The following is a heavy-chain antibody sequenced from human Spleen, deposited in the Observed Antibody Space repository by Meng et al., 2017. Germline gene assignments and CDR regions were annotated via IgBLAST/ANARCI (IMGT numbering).Heavy chain of an antibody. J-gene: IGHJ4*02. CDR2: INPDDSDT. CDR1: GYTFTNYW. Sequence: GESLKISCKGSGYTFTNYWIGWVRQMPGKGLEWMGIINPDDSDTRYSPSFQGQVRFSADKSISTAYLQWSSLKASDTAIHYCARLTTVTTHFDYWGQGTLVTVSS. V-gene: IGHV5-51*01. CDR3: ARLTTVTTHFDY. D-gene: IGHD4-17*01.